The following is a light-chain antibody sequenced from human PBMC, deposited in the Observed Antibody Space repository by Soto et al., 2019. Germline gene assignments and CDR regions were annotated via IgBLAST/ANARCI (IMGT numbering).Light chain of an antibody. J-gene: IGKJ1*01. CDR2: GAS. Sequence: EIVLTQSPGTLSLSPGERATLSCRASQSVSSNYLAWYRRKPGQAPRLLIYGASNRATDIPGRFSGSGSGTDFTLNITRLEPQDFAVYYCQQHGSSPPTFGPGTRVEIK. CDR3: QQHGSSPPT. V-gene: IGKV3-20*01. CDR1: QSVSSNY.